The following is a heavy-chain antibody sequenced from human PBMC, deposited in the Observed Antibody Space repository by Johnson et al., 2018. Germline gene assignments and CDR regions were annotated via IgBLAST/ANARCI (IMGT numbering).Heavy chain of an antibody. CDR2: ISDDGSNK. CDR3: AGGSWVTVTDYYYYMDV. V-gene: IGHV3-30-3*01. D-gene: IGHD4-11*01. Sequence: VQLVESGGGVVQPGRSLRLSCAASGFTFSSYAMHWVRQAPGKGLEWVAVISDDGSNKYYADSVKGRVTISRDNSKTQLYLQMNSLRAEDRAVYYWAGGSWVTVTDYYYYMDVWGKGPTVTVSS. CDR1: GFTFSSYA. J-gene: IGHJ6*03.